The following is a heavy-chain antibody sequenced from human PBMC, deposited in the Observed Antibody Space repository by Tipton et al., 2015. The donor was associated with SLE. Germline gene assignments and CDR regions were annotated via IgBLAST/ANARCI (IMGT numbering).Heavy chain of an antibody. D-gene: IGHD4-17*01. CDR2: INHSGIT. CDR1: GGSFSGYS. Sequence: TLSLTCAVYGGSFSGYSWTWIRQAPRKGLEWIGDINHSGITNYNPSLKSRVTISLDTSQNQFSLKVNSVTAADTAVYFCVRGFGDYVGGAFDIWGQGTIVTVSS. CDR3: VRGFGDYVGGAFDI. V-gene: IGHV4-34*01. J-gene: IGHJ3*02.